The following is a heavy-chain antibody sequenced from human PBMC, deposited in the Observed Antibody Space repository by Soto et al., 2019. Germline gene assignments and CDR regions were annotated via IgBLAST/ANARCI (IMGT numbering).Heavy chain of an antibody. CDR3: ARQRPQDYDFWSGYYTDYYYYGMDV. Sequence: SVKVSCKASGGTFSSYAINWVRQAPGQGLEWMGGIIPIFGTANYAQKFQGRVTITADESTSTAYMELSSLRSEDTAVYYCARQRPQDYDFWSGYYTDYYYYGMDVWGQGTTVTVSS. J-gene: IGHJ6*02. CDR1: GGTFSSYA. V-gene: IGHV1-69*13. CDR2: IIPIFGTA. D-gene: IGHD3-3*01.